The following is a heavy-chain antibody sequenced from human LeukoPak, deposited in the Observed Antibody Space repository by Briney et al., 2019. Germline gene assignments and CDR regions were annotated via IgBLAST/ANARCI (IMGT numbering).Heavy chain of an antibody. V-gene: IGHV4-34*01. Sequence: SETLSLTCAVYGGSFSGHYWSWIRQPPGKGLEWIGEINHSGSTNYSPSLKSRVTISVDTSKNQFSLKLSSVTAADTAVYYCARGVKSIAAAGTLYYFDCWGQGTLVTVSS. D-gene: IGHD6-13*01. CDR1: GGSFSGHY. J-gene: IGHJ4*02. CDR3: ARGVKSIAAAGTLYYFDC. CDR2: INHSGST.